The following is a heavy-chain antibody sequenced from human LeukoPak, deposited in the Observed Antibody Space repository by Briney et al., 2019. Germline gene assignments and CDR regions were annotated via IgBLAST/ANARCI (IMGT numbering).Heavy chain of an antibody. CDR3: ARFQKNYYGSGSYYGMDV. CDR1: GFTFSSYS. Sequence: GGSLRLSCAASGFTFSSYSMNWVRQAPGKGLEWVSSISSSSSYIYYADSVKGRFTISRDNAKHSLYLQMNSLRAEDTAVYYCARFQKNYYGSGSYYGMDVWGQGTTVTVSS. D-gene: IGHD3-10*01. J-gene: IGHJ6*02. V-gene: IGHV3-21*01. CDR2: ISSSSSYI.